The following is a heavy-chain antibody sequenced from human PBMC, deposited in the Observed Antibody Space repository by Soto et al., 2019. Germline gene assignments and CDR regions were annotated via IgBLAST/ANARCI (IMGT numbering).Heavy chain of an antibody. CDR3: ARVHYDFWSGSGVNDAFDI. CDR1: GYTFTSYG. D-gene: IGHD3-3*01. J-gene: IGHJ3*02. Sequence: ASVKVSCKASGYTFTSYGISWVRQAPGQGFEWMGWISAYNDNTNYAQKLQGRVTMTTDTSTSTAYMELRSLRSDDTAVYYCARVHYDFWSGSGVNDAFDIWGQGTMVTVSS. V-gene: IGHV1-18*04. CDR2: ISAYNDNT.